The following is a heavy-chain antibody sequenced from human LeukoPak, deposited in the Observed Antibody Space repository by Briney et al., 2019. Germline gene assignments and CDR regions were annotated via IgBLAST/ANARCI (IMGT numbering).Heavy chain of an antibody. Sequence: GGSLRLSCAASGFTFSSYSMNWVRQAPGKGLEWVSSISSSSSHIHSADSVKGRFTISRDNAKNSLYLQMNSLRAEDTAVYYCARVPYSSSWLASDAFDIWGQGTMVTVSS. CDR2: ISSSSSHI. CDR3: ARVPYSSSWLASDAFDI. CDR1: GFTFSSYS. V-gene: IGHV3-21*01. D-gene: IGHD6-13*01. J-gene: IGHJ3*02.